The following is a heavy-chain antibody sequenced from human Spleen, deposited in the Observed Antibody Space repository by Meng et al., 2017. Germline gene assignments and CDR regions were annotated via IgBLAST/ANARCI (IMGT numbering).Heavy chain of an antibody. D-gene: IGHD1-14*01. CDR2: VYYSGIT. V-gene: IGHV4-39*07. CDR3: ARGLLSRTNQIYDAFHI. J-gene: IGHJ3*02. Sequence: SETLSLTCTVSGGSINSGDYYWGWIRQPPGKGLEWIGSVYYSGITYYNPSLKSRVTISVDTSKNQFSLKLTSVTAADTALYYCARGLLSRTNQIYDAFHIWGQGTMVTVSS. CDR1: GGSINSGDYY.